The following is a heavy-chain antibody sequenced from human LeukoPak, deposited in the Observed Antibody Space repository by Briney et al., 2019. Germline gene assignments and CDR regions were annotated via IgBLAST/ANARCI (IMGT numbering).Heavy chain of an antibody. Sequence: GGSLRLSCAASGFTFSSYWMSWLRQAPGKGLEWVANIKQDGSEKYYVDSVKGRFTISRDNAKNSLYLQMNSLRAEDTAVYYCARDKPDSSGYYVGTDYWGQGTLVTVSS. CDR3: ARDKPDSSGYYVGTDY. J-gene: IGHJ4*02. V-gene: IGHV3-7*01. D-gene: IGHD3-22*01. CDR2: IKQDGSEK. CDR1: GFTFSSYW.